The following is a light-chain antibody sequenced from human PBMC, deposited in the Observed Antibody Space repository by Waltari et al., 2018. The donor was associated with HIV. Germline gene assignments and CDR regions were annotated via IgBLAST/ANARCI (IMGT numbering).Light chain of an antibody. Sequence: QLVLTQSPSASASLGAAVRHTCTLSSGHSSYAIAWHQQQPEKGPRYLMKLNSDGSHSKGDGLPDRFSGSSSGAERYLTLSSLQSDDEADYYCQTWCTGMVFGGGTTLTVL. J-gene: IGLJ2*01. CDR3: QTWCTGMV. CDR2: LNSDGSH. CDR1: SGHSSYA. V-gene: IGLV4-69*01.